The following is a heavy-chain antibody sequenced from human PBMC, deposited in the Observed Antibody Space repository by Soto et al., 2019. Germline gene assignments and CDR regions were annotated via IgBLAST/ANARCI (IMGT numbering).Heavy chain of an antibody. CDR1: NSSLGAFH. CDR2: LIHGGST. D-gene: IGHD3-10*02. J-gene: IGHJ3*01. CDR3: ARSPLIYDYVRQNWREVADSVDV. Sequence: SETLSLTCAIYNSSLGAFHWTWIRQPPGKGLEWIGELIHGGSTNYNPSLKSRVTFSLDTSKSQFSLHVMSVTAADTAVYYCARSPLIYDYVRQNWREVADSVDVGGRGTAVTV. V-gene: IGHV4-34*12.